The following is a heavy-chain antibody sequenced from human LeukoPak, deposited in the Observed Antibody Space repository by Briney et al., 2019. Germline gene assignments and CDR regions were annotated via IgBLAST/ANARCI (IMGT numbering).Heavy chain of an antibody. CDR3: ARGRIVVANTGAFDI. CDR1: GGSISPFY. D-gene: IGHD3-22*01. V-gene: IGHV4-59*12. Sequence: PSETLSLTCTVSGGSISPFYWNWIRQPPAKGLEWIGYSYYTGGTSYSPSLNGRATISVDTSKNQISLKLNSVTAADTAVYYGARGRIVVANTGAFDIWGQGTMVPVSS. CDR2: SYYTGGT. J-gene: IGHJ3*02.